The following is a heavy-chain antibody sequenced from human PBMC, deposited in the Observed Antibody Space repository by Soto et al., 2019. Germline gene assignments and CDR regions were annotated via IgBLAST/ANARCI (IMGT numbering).Heavy chain of an antibody. CDR2: IYYSGTT. CDR1: GGSVSSGSYY. CDR3: ARDAGGDYYYYGMDV. V-gene: IGHV4-61*01. J-gene: IGHJ6*02. Sequence: QVQLQESGPGLVKPSETLSLTCTVSGGSVSSGSYYWSWIRQPPGKGLARIGYIYYSGTTNYNRSLKSRVTISVDTSKNQFSLKLSSVTAADTAVYYCARDAGGDYYYYGMDVWGQGTTVTVSS. D-gene: IGHD3-10*01.